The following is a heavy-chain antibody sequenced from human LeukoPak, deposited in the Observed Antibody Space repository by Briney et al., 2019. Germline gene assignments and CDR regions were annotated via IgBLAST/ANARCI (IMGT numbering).Heavy chain of an antibody. CDR2: IWYGGSNK. J-gene: IGHJ4*02. D-gene: IGHD6-13*01. CDR1: GFTFSSYG. V-gene: IGHV3-33*01. Sequence: GGSLRLSCAASGFTFSSYGMHWLRQAPGKGLEWVAVIWYGGSNKYYADSVKGRFTISRDNSKNTLYLQMNSLRAEDTAVYYCARAGIAAAGPFDYWGQGTLVTVSS. CDR3: ARAGIAAAGPFDY.